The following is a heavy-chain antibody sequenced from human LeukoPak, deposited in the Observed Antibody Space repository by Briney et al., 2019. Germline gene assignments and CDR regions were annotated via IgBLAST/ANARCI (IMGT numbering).Heavy chain of an antibody. CDR3: ARAPVTSCRGAFCYPFDY. CDR1: GFTFSSYN. J-gene: IGHJ4*02. D-gene: IGHD2-21*01. Sequence: GGSLRLSCEASGFTFSSYNMNWVRQAPGKGLEWVSSISSSSTYIYYADSVRGRFTISRDNSKNTLYLQMNRLRVEDAALYYCARAPVTSCRGAFCYPFDYWGQGILVTVSS. V-gene: IGHV3-21*04. CDR2: ISSSSTYI.